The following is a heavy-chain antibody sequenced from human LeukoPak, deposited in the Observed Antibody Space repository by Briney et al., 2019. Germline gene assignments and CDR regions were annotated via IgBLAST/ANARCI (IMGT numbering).Heavy chain of an antibody. D-gene: IGHD3-10*01. CDR3: GSGTYN. CDR1: GFTVSSNE. Sequence: GGSLRLSCVASGFTVSSNEMSWVRQAPGKGLEWVSYISSSSSTIYYADSVKGRFTISRDNAKNSLYLQMNSLRAEDTAVYYCGSGTYNWGQGTLVTVSS. J-gene: IGHJ4*02. CDR2: ISSSSSTI. V-gene: IGHV3-48*04.